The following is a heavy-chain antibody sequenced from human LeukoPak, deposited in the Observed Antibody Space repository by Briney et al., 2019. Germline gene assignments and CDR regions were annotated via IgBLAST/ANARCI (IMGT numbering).Heavy chain of an antibody. V-gene: IGHV1-18*01. CDR2: ISAYNGNT. Sequence: ASVKVSCKASGYTFTNYGISWVRQAPGQGLEWMGWISAYNGNTNYAQKLQGRVTMTTDTSTSTAYMELRSLRSDDTAVYYCARVRCRGGSCYSNFDYWGQGTLVTVSS. D-gene: IGHD2-15*01. CDR1: GYTFTNYG. CDR3: ARVRCRGGSCYSNFDY. J-gene: IGHJ4*02.